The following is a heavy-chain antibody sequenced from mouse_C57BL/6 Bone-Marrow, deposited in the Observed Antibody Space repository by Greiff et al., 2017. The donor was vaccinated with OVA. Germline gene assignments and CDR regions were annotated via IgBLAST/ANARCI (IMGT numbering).Heavy chain of an antibody. J-gene: IGHJ3*01. D-gene: IGHD4-1*01. CDR3: ARGGWDVKRFAY. Sequence: DVMLVESGGGLVKPGGSLKLSCAASGFTFSSYAMSWVRQTPEKRLEWVATISDGGSYTYYPDNVKGRFTISRDNAKNNLYLQMSHLKSEDTAMYYCARGGWDVKRFAYWGQGTLVTVSA. CDR1: GFTFSSYA. V-gene: IGHV5-4*03. CDR2: ISDGGSYT.